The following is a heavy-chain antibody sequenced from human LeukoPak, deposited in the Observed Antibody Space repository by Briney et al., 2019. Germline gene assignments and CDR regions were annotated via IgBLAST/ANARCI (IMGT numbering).Heavy chain of an antibody. CDR1: GYTFTSYA. CDR3: ARLPTIAVAGRGYFDY. CDR2: INTNTGNP. Sequence: ASVKVSCKASGYTFTSYAMNWVRQAPGQGLEWMGWINTNTGNPTYAQGFTGRFVFSLDTSVSTAYLQISSLKAEDTAVYYCARLPTIAVAGRGYFDYWGQGTLVTVSS. J-gene: IGHJ4*02. V-gene: IGHV7-4-1*02. D-gene: IGHD6-19*01.